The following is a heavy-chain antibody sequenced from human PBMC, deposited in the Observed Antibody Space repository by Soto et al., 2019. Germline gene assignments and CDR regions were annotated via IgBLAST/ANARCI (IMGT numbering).Heavy chain of an antibody. V-gene: IGHV4-39*01. Sequence: KTSETLSLTCTVSGGSISSSSYYWGWIRQPPGKGLEWIGSIYYSGSTYYNPSLKSRVTISVDTSKNQFSLKLSSVTAADTAVYYCARHGIMITFGGVIEPNWFDPWGQGTLVTVSS. D-gene: IGHD3-16*02. J-gene: IGHJ5*02. CDR2: IYYSGST. CDR3: ARHGIMITFGGVIEPNWFDP. CDR1: GGSISSSSYY.